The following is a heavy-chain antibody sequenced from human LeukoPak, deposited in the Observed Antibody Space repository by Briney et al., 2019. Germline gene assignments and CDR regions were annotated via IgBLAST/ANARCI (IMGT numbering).Heavy chain of an antibody. Sequence: PGGSLRLSCAASGFTFSSYSMNWVRQAPGKGLEWVSYISSSSSTIYYADSVKGRFTISRDNAKNSLYLQMNSLRDEDTAVYYCAKAPGYCSGGSCPIDYWGQGTLVTVSS. CDR3: AKAPGYCSGGSCPIDY. CDR2: ISSSSSTI. CDR1: GFTFSSYS. D-gene: IGHD2-15*01. V-gene: IGHV3-48*02. J-gene: IGHJ4*02.